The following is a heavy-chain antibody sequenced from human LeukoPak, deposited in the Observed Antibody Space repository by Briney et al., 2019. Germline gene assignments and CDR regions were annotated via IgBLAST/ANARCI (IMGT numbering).Heavy chain of an antibody. V-gene: IGHV3-48*01. CDR2: ISSSGSAI. D-gene: IGHD2-15*01. CDR3: VRVKGSYFDY. J-gene: IGHJ4*02. Sequence: GGSLRLSCAASGFIFSSYAMSWVRQAPGKGLEWVSYISSSGSAIYYVDSVKGRFTVSRDNAKNSLFLQMNSPRAEDTAVYYCVRVKGSYFDYWGQGALVTVSS. CDR1: GFIFSSYA.